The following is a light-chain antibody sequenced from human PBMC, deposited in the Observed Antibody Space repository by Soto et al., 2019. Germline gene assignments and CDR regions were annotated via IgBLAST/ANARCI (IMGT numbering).Light chain of an antibody. V-gene: IGKV3-20*01. J-gene: IGKJ3*01. CDR1: QSVSGGH. CDR2: GAS. CDR3: QQYERSPT. Sequence: EIVLTQSPGTLSLSPGERATLSCRASQSVSGGHLAWYQQRRGQPPRLLIAGASTRATGVPDRFSGSGSGTDFTPNISRLEPEDFAIYFCQQYERSPTFGPGTKVEIK.